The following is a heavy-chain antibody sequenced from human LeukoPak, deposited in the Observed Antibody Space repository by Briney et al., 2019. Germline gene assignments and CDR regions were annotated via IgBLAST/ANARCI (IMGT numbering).Heavy chain of an antibody. V-gene: IGHV3-48*03. CDR1: GFTFSSYE. CDR3: AREGVRSFDY. Sequence: GGSLRLSCAASGFTFSSYEMNWVRQAPGKGLEWVSYISSSGSTIYYADSVKGRLTISRDNAKNSLYLQMNSLRAEDTAVYYCAREGVRSFDYWGQGTLVTVSS. J-gene: IGHJ4*02. D-gene: IGHD1-1*01. CDR2: ISSSGSTI.